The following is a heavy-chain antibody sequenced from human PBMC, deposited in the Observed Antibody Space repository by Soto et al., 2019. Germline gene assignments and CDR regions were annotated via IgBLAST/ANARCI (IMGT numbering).Heavy chain of an antibody. CDR3: VRDGTKTLRDWFDP. D-gene: IGHD1-1*01. Sequence: SETLSLTCTVSGASISGFYWSWIRKSAGKGLEWNGRIYATGTTDYNPSLKSRVMMSVDTSKKQFSLKLRSVTAADTAVYYCVRDGTKTLRDWFDPWGQGISVTVSS. J-gene: IGHJ5*02. V-gene: IGHV4-4*07. CDR1: GASISGFY. CDR2: IYATGTT.